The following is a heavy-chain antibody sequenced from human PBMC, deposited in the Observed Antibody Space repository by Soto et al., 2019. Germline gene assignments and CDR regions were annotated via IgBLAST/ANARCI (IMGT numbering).Heavy chain of an antibody. V-gene: IGHV1-18*01. CDR2: ISTYNGNT. J-gene: IGHJ4*02. CDR3: ARGYYDSSGPFDY. D-gene: IGHD3-22*01. Sequence: QVQLVQSGAEVKKPGASVKVSCKASGYTLTSHGISWVRQAPGQGLEWMGGISTYNGNTKYAQKFQERVTMTADTSTNTAHMELRSLRSDDTAMYYCARGYYDSSGPFDYWGQGTLVTVSS. CDR1: GYTLTSHG.